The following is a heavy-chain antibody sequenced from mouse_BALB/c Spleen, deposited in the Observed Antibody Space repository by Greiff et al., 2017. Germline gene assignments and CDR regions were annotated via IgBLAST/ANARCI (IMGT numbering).Heavy chain of an antibody. D-gene: IGHD2-4*01. CDR2: ISDGGSYT. V-gene: IGHV5-4*02. CDR1: GFTFSDYY. Sequence: EVMLVESGGGLVKPGGSLKLSCAASGFTFSDYYMYWVRQTPEKRLEWVATISDGGSYTYYPDSVKGRFTISRDNAKNNLYLQMSSLKSEDTAMYYCARGSYMITTAWFAYWGQGTLVTVSA. CDR3: ARGSYMITTAWFAY. J-gene: IGHJ3*01.